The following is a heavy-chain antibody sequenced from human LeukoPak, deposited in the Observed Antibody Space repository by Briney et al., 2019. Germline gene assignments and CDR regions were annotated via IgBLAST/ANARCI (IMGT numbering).Heavy chain of an antibody. Sequence: GSLRLSCAASGFPFSSYAMSWVRQPPGKGLEWIGEIYHSGSTNYNPSLKSRVTISVDKSKNQFSLKLSSVTAADTAVYYCATRTYYYDSSGYHPFDYWGQGTLVTVSS. V-gene: IGHV4-4*02. CDR3: ATRTYYYDSSGYHPFDY. J-gene: IGHJ4*02. D-gene: IGHD3-22*01. CDR2: IYHSGST. CDR1: GFPFSSYAM.